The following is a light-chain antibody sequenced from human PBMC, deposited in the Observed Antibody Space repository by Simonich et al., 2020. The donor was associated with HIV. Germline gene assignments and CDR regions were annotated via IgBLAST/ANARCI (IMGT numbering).Light chain of an antibody. Sequence: SYELTQPPSVSVSPGQTASITCSGDKLGDKYACWYQQKPGQSPVLVIYQDSKRPSGIPERFSGANSGNTATLTISGAQATDEAVYYCQAWDRGTVVFGGGTKLTVL. V-gene: IGLV3-1*01. CDR2: QDS. J-gene: IGLJ3*02. CDR3: QAWDRGTVV. CDR1: KLGDKY.